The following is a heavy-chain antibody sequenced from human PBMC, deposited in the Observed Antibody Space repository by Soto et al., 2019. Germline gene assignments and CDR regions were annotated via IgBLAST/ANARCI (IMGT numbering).Heavy chain of an antibody. D-gene: IGHD1-1*01. CDR2: INPNSGGP. V-gene: IGHV1-2*02. CDR3: ARGGTTSLDY. CDR1: GHTFTDYH. Sequence: ASVKVSCKTPGHTFTDYHMHCVRDAPGQVLEWMGWINPNSGGPISAQKFQGSVTLTRDTSIRTGYLEVSRLRSEDTAVYCCARGGTTSLDYWGRGTQLTVSS. J-gene: IGHJ4*02.